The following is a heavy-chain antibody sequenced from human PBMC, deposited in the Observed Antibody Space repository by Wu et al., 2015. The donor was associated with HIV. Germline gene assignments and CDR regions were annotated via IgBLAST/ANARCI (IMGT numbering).Heavy chain of an antibody. D-gene: IGHD2-2*01. CDR3: ARGRIPGSGYYYGMDV. CDR2: IIPVFGTT. CDR1: EGTFTSYV. Sequence: QVQVVQSGAEVKKPGSSVKVSCKASEGTFTSYVISWVRQAPGQGLEWMGWIIPVFGTTKYAQNFQDRVTITADESATTVYMELSSLRSDDMAVYYCARGRIPGSGYYYGMDVWGQGTTVTVSS. J-gene: IGHJ6*01. V-gene: IGHV1-69*13.